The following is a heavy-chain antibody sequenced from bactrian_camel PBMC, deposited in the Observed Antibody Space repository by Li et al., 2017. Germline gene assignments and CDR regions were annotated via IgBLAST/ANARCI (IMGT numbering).Heavy chain of an antibody. D-gene: IGHD3*01. Sequence: VQLVESGGGLVQPGGSLRLSCASSGSIYDTMCMGWVRQAPGKEREGVAAISPGSGRRYYGDSVKGRFTISRDNAKNTVYLQMSSLKPEDTAVYYCAADATIVTKAGCYVGFIPEYDFRGQGTQVTVS. CDR2: ISPGSGRR. CDR1: GSIYDTMC. V-gene: IGHV3S40*01. CDR3: AADATIVTKAGCYVGFIPEYDF. J-gene: IGHJ4*01.